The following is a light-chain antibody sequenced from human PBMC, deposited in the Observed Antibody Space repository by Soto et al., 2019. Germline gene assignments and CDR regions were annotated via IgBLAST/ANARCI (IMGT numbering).Light chain of an antibody. J-gene: IGLJ2*01. CDR3: NSYGGNTHVV. CDR2: EVS. Sequence: QSALTQPPSASGSPGQSVTISCTGTSSDVGGYDFVSWYQQHPGKAPKILIYEVSKRASGVPDRFSGSKSGNTASLTVSGLQPDDEADYYCNSYGGNTHVVFGGGTKVTV. CDR1: SSDVGGYDF. V-gene: IGLV2-8*01.